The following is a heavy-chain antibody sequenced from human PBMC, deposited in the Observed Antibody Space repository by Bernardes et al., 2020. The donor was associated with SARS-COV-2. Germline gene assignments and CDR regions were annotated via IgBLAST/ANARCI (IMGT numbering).Heavy chain of an antibody. CDR2: TKSKADDYST. CDR1: GVTFSDHY. D-gene: IGHD4-17*01. Sequence: GGSLRLSCAGFGVTFSDHYMDWVRQGPGKGLEWVGRTKSKADDYSTEYAASVKGRFTISRDESKNSLYLQMNSLKTEDTAVYYCASAYGDWWGQGTLVTVSS. CDR3: ASAYGDW. V-gene: IGHV3-72*01. J-gene: IGHJ4*02.